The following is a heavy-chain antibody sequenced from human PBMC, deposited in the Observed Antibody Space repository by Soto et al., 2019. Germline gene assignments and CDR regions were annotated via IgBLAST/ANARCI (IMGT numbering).Heavy chain of an antibody. D-gene: IGHD3-16*01. CDR1: GFTFGDYG. V-gene: IGHV3-49*03. CDR2: IRYKANGGTT. CDR3: TRGPLGDPIWGSYWFDP. Sequence: EVQLVESGGDLVQPGRSLRLSCTASGFTFGDYGLSWFRQAPGKGLEWVGFIRYKANGGTTEYAASVKCRFTISRDDSRSIADLQMNSLKTEDTAAYYCTRGPLGDPIWGSYWFDPWGQGILVTVSS. J-gene: IGHJ5*02.